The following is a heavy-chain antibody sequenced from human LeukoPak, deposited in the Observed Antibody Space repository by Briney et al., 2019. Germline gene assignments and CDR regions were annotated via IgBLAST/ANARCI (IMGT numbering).Heavy chain of an antibody. V-gene: IGHV3-21*01. CDR1: GFTFSRYS. CDR3: ARDYYDSSGSSWFDP. J-gene: IGHJ5*02. D-gene: IGHD3-22*01. Sequence: GGSLRLSCAASGFTFSRYSMNWVRQAPGKGLEWVSSISSGSSFMYYADSVKGRFTISRDNAKNSLYLQMNSLRAKDTALCYCARDYYDSSGSSWFDPWGQGTLVTVSS. CDR2: ISSGSSFM.